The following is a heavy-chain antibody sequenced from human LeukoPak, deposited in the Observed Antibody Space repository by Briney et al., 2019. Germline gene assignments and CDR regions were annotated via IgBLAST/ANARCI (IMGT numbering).Heavy chain of an antibody. CDR2: ISGSGGST. Sequence: GGSLRLSCAASGFTFSNYDMTWVRQAPGKGLEWVSGISGSGGSTYYADSVMGRFTISRDNPKNTLSLQMNSLRAEDTAVYYCAKSEERTPAVYFFDYWGQGTLVTVSS. CDR1: GFTFSNYD. CDR3: AKSEERTPAVYFFDY. D-gene: IGHD2-2*01. J-gene: IGHJ4*02. V-gene: IGHV3-23*01.